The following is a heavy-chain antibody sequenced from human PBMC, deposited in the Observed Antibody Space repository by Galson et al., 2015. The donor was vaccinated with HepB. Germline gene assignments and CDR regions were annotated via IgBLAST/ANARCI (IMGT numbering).Heavy chain of an antibody. CDR1: GFTFSSYA. CDR3: ARDVVPFYYYYGMDV. D-gene: IGHD2-2*01. Sequence: SLRLSCAASGFTFSSYAMHWVRQAPGKGLEWVAVISYDGSNKYYADSVKGRFTISRDNSKNTLYLQMNSLRAEDTAVYYCARDVVPFYYYYGMDVWGQGTTVTVSS. J-gene: IGHJ6*02. V-gene: IGHV3-30-3*01. CDR2: ISYDGSNK.